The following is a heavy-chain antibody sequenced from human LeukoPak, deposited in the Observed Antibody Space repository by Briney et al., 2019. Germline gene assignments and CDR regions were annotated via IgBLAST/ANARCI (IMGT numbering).Heavy chain of an antibody. V-gene: IGHV1-8*02. Sequence: ASVKVSCKASGYTFTGYYMHWVRQAPGQGLEWMGWMNPNSGNTGYAQKFQGRVTMTRNTSISTAYMELSSLRSEDTAVYYCARGVIAVAGVVDYWGQGTLVTVSS. D-gene: IGHD6-19*01. J-gene: IGHJ4*02. CDR3: ARGVIAVAGVVDY. CDR2: MNPNSGNT. CDR1: GYTFTGYY.